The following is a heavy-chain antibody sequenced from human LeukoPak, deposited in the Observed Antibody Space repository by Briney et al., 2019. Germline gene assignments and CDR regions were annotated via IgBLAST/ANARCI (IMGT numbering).Heavy chain of an antibody. CDR1: GDSVSRNNAA. D-gene: IGHD1-26*01. J-gene: IGHJ6*02. Sequence: SQTLSLTCGILGDSVSRNNAAWNWIRQSPSRGLEWLGRTYYTSKWYGNYAESVKSRITVNADTSKNQFSLHLDSVTPEDTAVYYCARGGPTYYGLDVWGQGTTVTVSS. CDR2: TYYTSKWYG. CDR3: ARGGPTYYGLDV. V-gene: IGHV6-1*01.